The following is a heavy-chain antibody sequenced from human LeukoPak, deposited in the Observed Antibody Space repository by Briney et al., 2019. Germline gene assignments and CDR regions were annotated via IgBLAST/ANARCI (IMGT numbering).Heavy chain of an antibody. Sequence: GRSLRLSCAASGFTSSRYAIHWVRQAPGKGLEWVSALYSGGTTYYADSVKGRFTISRDNSKNTLFLQMNSLRAEDTAVYYCARATTVTTYFDYWGQGTLVTVSS. J-gene: IGHJ4*02. CDR2: LYSGGTT. V-gene: IGHV3-53*01. CDR1: GFTSSRYA. D-gene: IGHD4-17*01. CDR3: ARATTVTTYFDY.